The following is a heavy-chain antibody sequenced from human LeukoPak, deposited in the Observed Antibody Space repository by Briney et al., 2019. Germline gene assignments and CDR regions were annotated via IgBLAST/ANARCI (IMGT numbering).Heavy chain of an antibody. Sequence: SETLSLTCTVSGGSFEHYFRSWIRQPPGKGLEFIGYVYYTGSTDYSPSLKSRLTISADTSKNQFSLKLSSVTAADTAVYYCASHRRSHGAEYWGQGTLVTVSS. CDR2: VYYTGST. J-gene: IGHJ4*02. CDR1: GGSFEHYF. D-gene: IGHD5-18*01. CDR3: ASHRRSHGAEY. V-gene: IGHV4-59*01.